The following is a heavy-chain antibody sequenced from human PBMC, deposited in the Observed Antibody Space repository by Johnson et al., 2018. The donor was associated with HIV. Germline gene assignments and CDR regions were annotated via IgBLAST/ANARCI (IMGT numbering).Heavy chain of an antibody. CDR2: IQSKTDGVTT. D-gene: IGHD5-18*01. CDR3: TTDVGYSYGWDAFDI. V-gene: IGHV3-15*01. CDR1: GFTFDEFDDYG. J-gene: IGHJ3*02. Sequence: VQLVESGGGVVRPGGSLRLSCAASGFTFDEFDDYGMSWVRQAPGKGLEWVGRIQSKTDGVTTDYASLVKGRFTISNDDSKNTLYLQMNSLKTEDTAVYYCTTDVGYSYGWDAFDIWGQGTMVTVSS.